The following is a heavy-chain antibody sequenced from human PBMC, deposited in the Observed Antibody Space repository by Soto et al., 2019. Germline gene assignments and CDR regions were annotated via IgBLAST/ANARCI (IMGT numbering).Heavy chain of an antibody. V-gene: IGHV1-69*12. D-gene: IGHD3-16*01. J-gene: IGHJ6*02. CDR3: ARGGRSGTFYYYYGMDV. CDR2: IIHIFGTA. Sequence: QVQLVQSGAEVKKPGSSVKVSCKASGGTFSSYAISWVRQAPGQGLEWMGGIIHIFGTANYAQKFQGRVTITADESTSTAYMELSSLRSEDTAVYYCARGGRSGTFYYYYGMDVWGQGTTVTVSS. CDR1: GGTFSSYA.